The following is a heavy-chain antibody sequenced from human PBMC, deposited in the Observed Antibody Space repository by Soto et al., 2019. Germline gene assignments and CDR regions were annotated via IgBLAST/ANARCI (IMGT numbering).Heavy chain of an antibody. D-gene: IGHD6-13*01. J-gene: IGHJ3*02. Sequence: EVQLVESGGGLVQPGGSLRLSCAASGFTFSSYWMYWVRQAPVKGLEWVSHMNNDGSYTIYAESVKGRFTFSRDNAKNTLYLQMNSLRAEDTAVYYCVRGGYMHACDIWGQGTMVTVSS. CDR3: VRGGYMHACDI. CDR1: GFTFSSYW. V-gene: IGHV3-74*01. CDR2: MNNDGSYT.